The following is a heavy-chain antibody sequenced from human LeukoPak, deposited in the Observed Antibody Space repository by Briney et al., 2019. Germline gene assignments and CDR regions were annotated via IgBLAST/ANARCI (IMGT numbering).Heavy chain of an antibody. Sequence: ASVKVSCKASGYTFTGYYMHWVRQAPGQGLEWMGWINPNSGGTNYAQKFQGRVTMTRDTSISTAYMELSRLRSDDTAVYYCARVSTDGSRVDYYGMDVWGQGTTVTVSS. J-gene: IGHJ6*02. CDR3: ARVSTDGSRVDYYGMDV. CDR2: INPNSGGT. CDR1: GYTFTGYY. D-gene: IGHD1-1*01. V-gene: IGHV1-2*02.